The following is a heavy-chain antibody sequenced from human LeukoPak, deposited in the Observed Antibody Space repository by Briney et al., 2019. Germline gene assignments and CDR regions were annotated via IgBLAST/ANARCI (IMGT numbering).Heavy chain of an antibody. J-gene: IGHJ4*02. CDR2: ISPSGDIT. D-gene: IGHD5-18*01. V-gene: IGHV3-23*01. CDR3: AKDDRIQTRRYSYNY. Sequence: GESLRLSCAASGFTFSNHGMNWVRQAPGKGLEWVSGISPSGDITYYADSVKGRFTISRDNSKNTLFLQMNSLRAEDTAVYYCAKDDRIQTRRYSYNYWGQGTLVTVSS. CDR1: GFTFSNHG.